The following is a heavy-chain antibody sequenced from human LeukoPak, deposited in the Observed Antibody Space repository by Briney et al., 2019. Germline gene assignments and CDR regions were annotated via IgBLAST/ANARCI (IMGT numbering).Heavy chain of an antibody. V-gene: IGHV3-74*01. CDR2: IRTDGDT. D-gene: IGHD4-17*01. CDR3: ARDARVGDPLDY. Sequence: GGSLRLSCAASGFTFSNYWMHWVRQAPDKGLMWVSRIRTDGDTSYADSVRGRFTISRDNSKNTPYLQMNSLRAEDTAVYYCARDARVGDPLDYWGQGTLVTVSS. J-gene: IGHJ4*02. CDR1: GFTFSNYW.